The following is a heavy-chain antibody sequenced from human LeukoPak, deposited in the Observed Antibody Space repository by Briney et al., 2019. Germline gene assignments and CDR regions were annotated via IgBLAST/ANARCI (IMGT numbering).Heavy chain of an antibody. V-gene: IGHV4-59*01. Sequence: SETLSLTCTVSGGSISSYYWSWIRQPPGKGLEWIGYIYYSGSTNYNPSLKSRVTISVDTSKNQFSLKLSSVTAADTAVYYCAREPTDSGSYPYYFDYWGQGTLVTVSS. CDR1: GGSISSYY. CDR3: AREPTDSGSYPYYFDY. CDR2: IYYSGST. D-gene: IGHD1-26*01. J-gene: IGHJ4*02.